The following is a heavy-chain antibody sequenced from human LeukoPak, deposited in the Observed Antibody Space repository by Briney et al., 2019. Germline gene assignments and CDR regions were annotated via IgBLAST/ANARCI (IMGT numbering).Heavy chain of an antibody. J-gene: IGHJ5*02. CDR2: ISISDGST. V-gene: IGHV3-23*01. CDR1: GFAFSSYA. D-gene: IGHD3-3*01. Sequence: GSLRLSCAASGFAFSSYAMSWVRQAPGKGLEWVSSISISDGSTYYADSVKGRFTISRDNSKNTLHLQMNSLRADDTAVYYCAKVLLRFLEWSPNWFDPWGRGALVTVSS. CDR3: AKVLLRFLEWSPNWFDP.